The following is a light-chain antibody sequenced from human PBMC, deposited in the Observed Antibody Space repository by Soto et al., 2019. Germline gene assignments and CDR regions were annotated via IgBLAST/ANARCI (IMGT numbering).Light chain of an antibody. J-gene: IGKJ1*01. CDR3: QQYNNWPPWT. Sequence: EIVMTQSPATLSVSPGERATLSCRASQSVSSNLAWYQQKPGQAPRLLIYGASTRATGIPARFSGSGSGTEYTLTISSLQSEECAVYYCQQYNNWPPWTCGQGTKVEIK. V-gene: IGKV3-15*01. CDR1: QSVSSN. CDR2: GAS.